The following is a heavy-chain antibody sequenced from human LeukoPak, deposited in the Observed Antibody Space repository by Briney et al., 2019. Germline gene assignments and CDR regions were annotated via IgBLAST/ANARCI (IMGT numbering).Heavy chain of an antibody. Sequence: SETLSLTCAVYGGSFSGFYWSWIRQPPGKGLEWIGEINRSGGTNYNPSLKSRVTISVDTSKDQFSLKLSSVTAADTAVYYCARADYYDSSGYGGSWGQGTLVTVSS. D-gene: IGHD3-22*01. V-gene: IGHV4-34*01. J-gene: IGHJ4*02. CDR2: INRSGGT. CDR3: ARADYYDSSGYGGS. CDR1: GGSFSGFY.